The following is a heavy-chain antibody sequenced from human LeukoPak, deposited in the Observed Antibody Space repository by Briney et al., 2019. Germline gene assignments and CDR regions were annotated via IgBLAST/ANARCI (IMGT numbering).Heavy chain of an antibody. CDR1: GFTFSSYG. Sequence: GGSLRLSCAASGFTFSSYGMHWVRQAPGKGLEWVAVISYDGSNKYYADSVKGRFTISRDNSKNTLYLQMNSLRAEDTAVYYCATFGGVIVIPGYWGQGTLVTVSS. CDR3: ATFGGVIVIPGY. J-gene: IGHJ4*02. D-gene: IGHD3-16*02. V-gene: IGHV3-30*03. CDR2: ISYDGSNK.